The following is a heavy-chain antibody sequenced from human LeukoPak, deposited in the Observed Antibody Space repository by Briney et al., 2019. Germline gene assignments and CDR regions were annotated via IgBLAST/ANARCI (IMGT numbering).Heavy chain of an antibody. V-gene: IGHV3-21*01. CDR3: ARWVAGTRYYYGMDV. CDR1: GFTFSSYS. J-gene: IGHJ6*02. D-gene: IGHD6-19*01. Sequence: GGSLRLSCAASGFTFSSYSMNWVRQAPGKGLEWVSSISSSSSYIYYADSVKGRFTISRDNAKNSLYLQMNSLRAEDTAVYYCARWVAGTRYYYGMDVWGQGTTVTVSS. CDR2: ISSSSSYI.